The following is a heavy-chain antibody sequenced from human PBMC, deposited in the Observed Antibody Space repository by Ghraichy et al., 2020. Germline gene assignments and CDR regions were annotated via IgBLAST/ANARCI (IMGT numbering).Heavy chain of an antibody. Sequence: GGSLRLSCAASGFTFSSYEMNWVRQAPGKGLEWVSYISSSGSTIYYADSVKGRFTISRDNAKNSLYLQMNSLRAEDTAVYYCARNGYGGNSGLDYWGQGTLVTVSS. V-gene: IGHV3-48*03. CDR1: GFTFSSYE. CDR2: ISSSGSTI. CDR3: ARNGYGGNSGLDY. D-gene: IGHD4-23*01. J-gene: IGHJ4*02.